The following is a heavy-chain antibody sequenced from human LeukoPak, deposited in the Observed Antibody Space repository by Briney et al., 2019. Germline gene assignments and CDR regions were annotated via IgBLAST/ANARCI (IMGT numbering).Heavy chain of an antibody. CDR3: ARGLRSGGTCALDY. V-gene: IGHV4-34*01. J-gene: IGHJ4*02. Sequence: PSETLSLTCAVYGGSFSGYYWSWIRQPPGKGLEWIGEINHSGSTNYNPSLKSRVAISVDTSKNQFSLKLSSVTAADTAVYYCARGLRSGGTCALDYWGQGTLVTVSS. CDR2: INHSGST. CDR1: GGSFSGYY. D-gene: IGHD2-15*01.